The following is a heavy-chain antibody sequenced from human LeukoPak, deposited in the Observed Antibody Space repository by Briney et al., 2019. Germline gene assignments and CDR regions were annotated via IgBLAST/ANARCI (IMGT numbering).Heavy chain of an antibody. CDR3: AKDRGAVAGVMDV. CDR2: ISYDGSNK. D-gene: IGHD6-19*01. V-gene: IGHV3-30*18. J-gene: IGHJ6*03. Sequence: PGGSLRLSCAASGFDFSSYGMHWVRQAPGKGLEWVAVISYDGSNKNYAVSVKGQFTISRDNSKNTVFLQMNSLRAEDTAVYYCAKDRGAVAGVMDVWGKGTTVTVSS. CDR1: GFDFSSYG.